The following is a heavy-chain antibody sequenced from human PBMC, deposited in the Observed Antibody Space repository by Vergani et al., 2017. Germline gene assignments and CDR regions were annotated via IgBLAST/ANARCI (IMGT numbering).Heavy chain of an antibody. Sequence: QVQLQESGPGLVKPSETLSLTCTVSGGSISSYYWSWIRQPPGKGLEWIGYIYYSGSTNYNPSLKSRVTISVDTSKNQFSLKLSSVTAADTAVYYCARSIEDHYYYGMDVWGQGTTVTVSS. CDR3: ARSIEDHYYYGMDV. D-gene: IGHD1-26*01. J-gene: IGHJ6*02. CDR2: IYYSGST. V-gene: IGHV4-59*01. CDR1: GGSISSYY.